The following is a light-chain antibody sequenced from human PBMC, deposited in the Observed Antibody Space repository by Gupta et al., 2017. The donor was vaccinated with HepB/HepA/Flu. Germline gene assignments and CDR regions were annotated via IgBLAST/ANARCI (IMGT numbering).Light chain of an antibody. J-gene: IGKJ4*01. V-gene: IGKV3-20*01. CDR1: QSVSSSY. CDR2: GAS. CDR3: QQYGSSPLLT. Sequence: IVLTQSPGTLSLSPGERATLSCRTSQSVSSSYLAWYQQKPGQAPRLLLYGASSRATGIPDRFSGSGSGTDFTLTISRLEPEDFAVYYCQQYGSSPLLTFGGGTKVEIK.